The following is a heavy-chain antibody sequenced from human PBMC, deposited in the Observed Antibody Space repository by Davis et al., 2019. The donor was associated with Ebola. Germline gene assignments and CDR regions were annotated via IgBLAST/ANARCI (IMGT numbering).Heavy chain of an antibody. V-gene: IGHV3-23*01. J-gene: IGHJ4*02. Sequence: GGSLRLSCADSVITFSSYAMTWVRQAPGKGLEWVSAISGSGGSTYYADSVKGRFTISRDNSRDTLYLQINSLRVEDTAVYYCARRGTSAGGGGAAGVYFEYWGQGTLVTVSS. CDR1: VITFSSYA. CDR2: ISGSGGST. CDR3: ARRGTSAGGGGAAGVYFEY. D-gene: IGHD6-13*01.